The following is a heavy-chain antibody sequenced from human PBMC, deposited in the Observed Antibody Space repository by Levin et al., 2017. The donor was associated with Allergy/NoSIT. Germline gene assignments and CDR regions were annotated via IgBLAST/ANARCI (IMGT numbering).Heavy chain of an antibody. V-gene: IGHV1-18*01. J-gene: IGHJ5*02. CDR3: ARVGITGDPDPDWFDP. D-gene: IGHD1-20*01. CDR1: GYTFTSYG. Sequence: GESLKISCKASGYTFTSYGISWVRQAPGQGLEWMGWISAYNGNTNYAQKLQGRVTMTTDTSTSTAYMELRSLRSDDTAVYYCARVGITGDPDPDWFDPWGQGTLVTVSS. CDR2: ISAYNGNT.